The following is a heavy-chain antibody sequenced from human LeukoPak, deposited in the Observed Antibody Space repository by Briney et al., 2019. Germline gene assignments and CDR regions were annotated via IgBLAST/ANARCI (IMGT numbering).Heavy chain of an antibody. D-gene: IGHD1-20*01. J-gene: IGHJ5*01. CDR1: GFTFDDYA. CDR3: PRITAYDDS. CDR2: IYVDGST. V-gene: IGHV3-53*01. Sequence: SGGSLRLSCVASGFTFDDYAMHWVRQAPGKGLEWVSGIYVDGSTYYADSVKGRFTISRDNSRNTLYLQMNSLRAEDTAVYYCPRITAYDDSWGQGTLVTVSS.